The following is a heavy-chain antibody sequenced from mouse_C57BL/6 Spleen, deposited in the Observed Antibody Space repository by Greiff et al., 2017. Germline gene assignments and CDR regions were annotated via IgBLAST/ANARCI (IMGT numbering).Heavy chain of an antibody. D-gene: IGHD1-1*01. CDR1: GYTFTSYW. CDR2: IDPSDSYT. CDR3: ARWRKDITTGGFDY. J-gene: IGHJ2*01. V-gene: IGHV1-69*01. Sequence: QVQLQQPGAELVMPGASVKLSCKASGYTFTSYWMHWVKQRPGQGLEWIGEIDPSDSYTNYNQKFKGKSTLTVDKSSSTAYMQLSSLTSEDSAVYYCARWRKDITTGGFDYWGQGTTLTVSS.